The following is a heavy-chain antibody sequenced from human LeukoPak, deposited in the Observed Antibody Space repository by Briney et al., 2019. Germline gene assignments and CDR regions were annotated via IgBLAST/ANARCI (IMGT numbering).Heavy chain of an antibody. J-gene: IGHJ5*02. V-gene: IGHV1-69*13. D-gene: IGHD3-22*01. CDR2: IIPIFGTA. CDR1: GGTFSSYA. CDR3: ARTGQITYYYDSSGYSNWFDP. Sequence: SVKVSCKASGGTFSSYAISWVRQAPGQGLEWMGGIIPIFGTANYAQKFQGRVTITADESTSTAYMELSSLRSEDTAVYYCARTGQITYYYDSSGYSNWFDPWGQGTLVTVSS.